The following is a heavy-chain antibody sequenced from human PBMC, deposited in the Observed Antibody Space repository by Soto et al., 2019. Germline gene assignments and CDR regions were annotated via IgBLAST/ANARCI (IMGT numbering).Heavy chain of an antibody. D-gene: IGHD3-22*01. CDR3: TRVVDYYDSSGRDY. V-gene: IGHV3-73*01. Sequence: GGSLRLSCAASGFTFSGSAMHWVRQASGKGLEWVGRIRSKANSYATAYAASVKGRFTISRDDSKNTAYLQMNSLKTEDTAVYFCTRVVDYYDSSGRDYWGQGTLVTVSS. CDR1: GFTFSGSA. J-gene: IGHJ4*01. CDR2: IRSKANSYAT.